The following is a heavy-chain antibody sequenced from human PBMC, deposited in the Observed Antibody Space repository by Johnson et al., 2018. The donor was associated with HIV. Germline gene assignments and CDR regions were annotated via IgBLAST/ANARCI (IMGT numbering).Heavy chain of an antibody. CDR1: GFTFNNYA. V-gene: IGHV3-33*06. CDR2: IWYNGSNK. J-gene: IGHJ3*02. CDR3: AKSGERSSWFGLGAFDI. D-gene: IGHD6-13*01. Sequence: QEQLVESGGGVVQPGRSLRLSCAASGFTFNNYAMHWVRQAPGKGLEWVAIIWYNGSNKSYAKSVKGRFTISRDNSKNTLYLQMNSLRAEDTAVYYCAKSGERSSWFGLGAFDIWGQGTMVTVSS.